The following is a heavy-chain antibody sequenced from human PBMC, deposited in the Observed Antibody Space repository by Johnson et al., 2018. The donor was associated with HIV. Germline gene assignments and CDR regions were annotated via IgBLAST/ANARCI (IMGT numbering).Heavy chain of an antibody. J-gene: IGHJ3*02. V-gene: IGHV3-30*04. Sequence: QVQLVESGGGVVQPGRSLRLSCAASGFTFSSYSLHWVRQAPGKGLEWVAVTSYDGGNKYYADSVKGRFTISRDNAKNTLYLQMNSLRAEDSAVYYCAASWYGVSRPNAFDIWGQGTMVIVSS. CDR3: AASWYGVSRPNAFDI. CDR1: GFTFSSYS. D-gene: IGHD2-2*01. CDR2: TSYDGGNK.